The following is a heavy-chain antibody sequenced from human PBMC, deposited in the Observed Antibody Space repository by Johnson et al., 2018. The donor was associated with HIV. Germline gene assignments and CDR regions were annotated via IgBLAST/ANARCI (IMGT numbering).Heavy chain of an antibody. J-gene: IGHJ3*02. CDR1: GFTFSSYA. CDR3: VRAGAVGFDAFDI. CDR2: ISGSGGST. V-gene: IGHV3-23*04. D-gene: IGHD6-19*01. Sequence: EVQLVESGGGLVKPGGSLRLSCAASGFTFSSYAMSWVRQAPGKGLEWVSAISGSGGSTYYADSVKGRFTISRDNSKNTLYLQMNSLRAEDTAVYYCVRAGAVGFDAFDIWGQGTMVTVSS.